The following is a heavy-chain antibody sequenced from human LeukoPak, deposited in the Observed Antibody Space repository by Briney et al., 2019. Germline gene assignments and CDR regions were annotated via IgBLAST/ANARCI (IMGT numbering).Heavy chain of an antibody. CDR2: IYSSGST. CDR1: GGSISSGSYY. V-gene: IGHV4-61*02. CDR3: ARVSVGDYGGGVDY. Sequence: SETLSLACTVSGGSISSGSYYWSWIRQPAGKGLEWIGRIYSSGSTNYNPSLKSRVTISLDTSKNQFSLKLSSVTAADTAVYYCARVSVGDYGGGVDYWGQGTLVTVSS. J-gene: IGHJ4*02. D-gene: IGHD4-23*01.